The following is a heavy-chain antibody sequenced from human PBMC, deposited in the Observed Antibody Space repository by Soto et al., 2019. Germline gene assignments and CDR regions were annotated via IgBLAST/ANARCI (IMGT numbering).Heavy chain of an antibody. D-gene: IGHD6-19*01. CDR3: TRDRPPHNTGWPIFDY. CDR1: GFTLSSYN. Sequence: EVQLMESGGGLVQPGGSLRLSCAASGFTLSSYNMNWVRQAPGKGLEWVSFISGVNSDVFYADSVKGRFTISRDNAKNALYLQMNSLRDEDTAVYYCTRDRPPHNTGWPIFDYWGQGTLVTVSS. CDR2: ISGVNSDV. V-gene: IGHV3-48*02. J-gene: IGHJ4*02.